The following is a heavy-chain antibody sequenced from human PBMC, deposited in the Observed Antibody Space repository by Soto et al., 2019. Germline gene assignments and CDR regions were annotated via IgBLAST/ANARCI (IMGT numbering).Heavy chain of an antibody. CDR3: ARGSSEYRGYDLGY. J-gene: IGHJ4*02. D-gene: IGHD5-12*01. CDR2: IDHSGST. V-gene: IGHV4-59*01. CDR1: GGSLSSYY. Sequence: SETLSLTXTVSGGSLSSYYWSWIRQPPGKGLEWIGYIDHSGSTNYKPSLKSRVIISLDTSKSQFSLKLSSVTAADTAVYYCARGSSEYRGYDLGYWGQGTLVTVSS.